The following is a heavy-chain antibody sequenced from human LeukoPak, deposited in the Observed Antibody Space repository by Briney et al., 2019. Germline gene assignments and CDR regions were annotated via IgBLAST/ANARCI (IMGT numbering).Heavy chain of an antibody. CDR3: ARTDRTGDPLDY. Sequence: GESLKISCKGSGYRFSAYWIGWVRQMPGKGMEWMGIIYPGDSDTRYSPSFQGQVTISADKSISTAYLQWSSLKASDTAMYYCARTDRTGDPLDYWGQGTLVTVSS. J-gene: IGHJ4*02. CDR2: IYPGDSDT. D-gene: IGHD7-27*01. CDR1: GYRFSAYW. V-gene: IGHV5-51*01.